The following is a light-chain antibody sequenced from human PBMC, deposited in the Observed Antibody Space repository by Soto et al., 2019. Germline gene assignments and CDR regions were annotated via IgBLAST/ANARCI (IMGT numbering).Light chain of an antibody. CDR2: GAS. Sequence: IVLTQSPATLSLSPGERATLSCRASQSVTDNYLAWYQQKPGQAPRLVISGASSRTSGIPDRFSASGSGTDFTLTISRLEPEDFAVYYCQQRTNWPITFGQGTRLEIK. CDR3: QQRTNWPIT. V-gene: IGKV3D-20*02. J-gene: IGKJ5*01. CDR1: QSVTDNY.